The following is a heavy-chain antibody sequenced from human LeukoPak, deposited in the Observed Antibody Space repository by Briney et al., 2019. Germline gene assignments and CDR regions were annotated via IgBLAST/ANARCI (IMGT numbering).Heavy chain of an antibody. D-gene: IGHD3-3*01. Sequence: GGPLRLSCAASGFTFSSYSMNWVRQAPGKGLEWVSSISSSSSYIYYADSVKGRFTISRDNAKNSLYLQMNSLRAEDTAVYYCARDYDFWSDIDYWGQGTLVTVSS. CDR1: GFTFSSYS. V-gene: IGHV3-21*01. CDR3: ARDYDFWSDIDY. CDR2: ISSSSSYI. J-gene: IGHJ4*02.